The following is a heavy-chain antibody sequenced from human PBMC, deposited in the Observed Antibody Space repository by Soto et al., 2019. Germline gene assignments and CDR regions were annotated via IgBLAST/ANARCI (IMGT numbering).Heavy chain of an antibody. Sequence: QVQLVQSGAEVKKPGASVKVSCKASGYTFSTYGISWVRQAPGLGLELMGWISPYNGDTNYAQKFQDRVTMTTDTSTTTAYMELRSLKSDDPAVYYCARGKGYFFAPYDYWGQGTQVTVSS. V-gene: IGHV1-18*04. CDR2: ISPYNGDT. J-gene: IGHJ4*02. CDR3: ARGKGYFFAPYDY. CDR1: GYTFSTYG. D-gene: IGHD5-18*01.